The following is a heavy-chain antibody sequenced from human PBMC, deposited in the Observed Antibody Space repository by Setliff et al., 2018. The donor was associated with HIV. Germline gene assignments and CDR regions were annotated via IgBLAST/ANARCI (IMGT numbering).Heavy chain of an antibody. CDR2: IRYDGSNK. D-gene: IGHD3-16*01. CDR1: GFTFSSYG. Sequence: LRLSCAASGFTFSSYGMHWVRQAPGKGLEWVAFIRYDGSNKYYADSVKGRFTISRDNSKNTLYLQMNSLRAEDTAVYYCAKDNDYVWGSFSAASKGRYGMDVWGQGTTVTVSS. CDR3: AKDNDYVWGSFSAASKGRYGMDV. J-gene: IGHJ6*02. V-gene: IGHV3-30*02.